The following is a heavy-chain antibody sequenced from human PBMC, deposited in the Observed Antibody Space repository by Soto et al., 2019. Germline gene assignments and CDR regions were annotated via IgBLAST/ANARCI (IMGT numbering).Heavy chain of an antibody. CDR1: GGSISSSSYY. J-gene: IGHJ5*02. D-gene: IGHD4-17*01. CDR2: VYNSGST. CDR3: ARRTVTSGRRFDP. Sequence: QLQLQESGPGLVKPSETLSLTCTVSGGSISSSSYYWGWIRQPPGKGLEWIGGVYNSGSTNYNPSLKSRVTISVDTSKNQFSLELTSVTAADTAVYYCARRTVTSGRRFDPWGQGTLVTVSS. V-gene: IGHV4-39*01.